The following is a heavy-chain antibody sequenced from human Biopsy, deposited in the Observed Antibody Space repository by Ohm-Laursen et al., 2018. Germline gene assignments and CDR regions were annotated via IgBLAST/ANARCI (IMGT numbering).Heavy chain of an antibody. D-gene: IGHD3-16*01. J-gene: IGHJ4*02. CDR1: GVSINTGGYY. Sequence: TLSLTWTVSGVSINTGGYYWTWIRQHPGTGLEWIGYIHYSGNTLYNPSLKSRPTISVDTSRNQFSLKLTSVTAPDTALYYCTRAGGGKIYGLWGQGTLVTVSS. CDR2: IHYSGNT. V-gene: IGHV4-31*02. CDR3: TRAGGGKIYGL.